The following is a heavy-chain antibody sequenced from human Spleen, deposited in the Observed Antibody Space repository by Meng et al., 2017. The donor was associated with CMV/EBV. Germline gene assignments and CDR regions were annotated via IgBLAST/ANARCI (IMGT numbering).Heavy chain of an antibody. D-gene: IGHD2-2*01. V-gene: IGHV3-23*01. J-gene: IGHJ4*02. Sequence: FTFSSCAMSWVRQAPGKGLEWVSAISGSGGSTYYADSVKGRFTISRDNSKNTLYLQMNSLRAEDTAVYYCAKEGDIVVVPAADYFDYWGQGTLVTVSS. CDR3: AKEGDIVVVPAADYFDY. CDR2: ISGSGGST. CDR1: FTFSSCA.